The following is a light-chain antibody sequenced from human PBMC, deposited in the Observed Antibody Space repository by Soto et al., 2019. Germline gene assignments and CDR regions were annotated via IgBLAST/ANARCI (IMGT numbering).Light chain of an antibody. Sequence: QSALTQPVSVSGSPGQSITISCTGTSSDVGSYNLISWYQQVPGKAPKLIIFDVIKRPSGFSNRFSGSKSGNTASLTISGLQAEDEADYYCCSYTGSAWVFGGGTKLTVL. CDR3: CSYTGSAWV. CDR1: SSDVGSYNL. CDR2: DVI. J-gene: IGLJ3*02. V-gene: IGLV2-23*02.